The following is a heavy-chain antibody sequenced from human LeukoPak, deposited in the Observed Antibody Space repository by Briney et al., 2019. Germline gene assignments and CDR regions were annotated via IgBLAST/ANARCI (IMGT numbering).Heavy chain of an antibody. Sequence: PGGSLRLSCAASGFTFSNYEINWVRQAPGKGLEWISYISVTGLTISYSDSMKGRFTISRDNAKNSLYLQMNSLRAEDTALYYCAISRTIYFDYWGQGALVTVSS. V-gene: IGHV3-48*03. CDR3: AISRTIYFDY. D-gene: IGHD3-3*01. J-gene: IGHJ4*02. CDR2: ISVTGLTI. CDR1: GFTFSNYE.